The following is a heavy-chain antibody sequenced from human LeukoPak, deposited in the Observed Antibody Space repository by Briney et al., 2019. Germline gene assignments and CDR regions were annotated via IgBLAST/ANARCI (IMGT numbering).Heavy chain of an antibody. J-gene: IGHJ4*02. V-gene: IGHV3-30*02. CDR1: GFTFSSYG. Sequence: GGSLRLSCAASGFTFSSYGMHWVRQAPGKGLAWVAFIRYDGSSKYYADSMKGRFSISRDNSKNTLYLEMNSLRAEDTAVYYCAKDRVGFLGLFDYWGQGTLVTVSS. CDR3: AKDRVGFLGLFDY. D-gene: IGHD3/OR15-3a*01. CDR2: IRYDGSSK.